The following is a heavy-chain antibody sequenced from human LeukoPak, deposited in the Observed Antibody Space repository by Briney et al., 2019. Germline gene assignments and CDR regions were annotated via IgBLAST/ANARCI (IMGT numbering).Heavy chain of an antibody. D-gene: IGHD3-3*01. J-gene: IGHJ4*02. CDR1: GGSISGYY. CDR3: ARGRRTIFGVVTPHFDY. CDR2: IYTNWTT. Sequence: SETLSLTCAVSGGSISGYYWSWIRQPAGKGLEWIGRIYTNWTTYYSPSLKSRVTISVDTSKNQFSLRVNSMTAADTAVYYCARGRRTIFGVVTPHFDYWGQGTLVTVSS. V-gene: IGHV4-4*07.